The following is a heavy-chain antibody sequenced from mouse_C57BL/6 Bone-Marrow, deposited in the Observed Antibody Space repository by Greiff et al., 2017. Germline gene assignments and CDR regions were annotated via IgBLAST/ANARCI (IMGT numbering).Heavy chain of an antibody. D-gene: IGHD2-4*01. CDR1: GYTFTDYY. J-gene: IGHJ2*01. V-gene: IGHV1-26*01. CDR3: ARGIYYDYDFDY. Sequence: EVQLQQSGPALVKPGASVKISCKASGYTFTDYYMNWVKQSHGKSLEWIGDINPNNGGTSYNQKFNGKATLTVDKSSSTAYMEIRSLTSEDSAVYYGARGIYYDYDFDYWGQGTTLTVSS. CDR2: INPNNGGT.